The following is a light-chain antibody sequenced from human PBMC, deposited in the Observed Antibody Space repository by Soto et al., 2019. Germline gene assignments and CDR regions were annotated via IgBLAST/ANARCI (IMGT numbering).Light chain of an antibody. Sequence: QSVLTQSPSASASLGASVNLTCTLSSGHSTYAIAWHQQQPEKGPRYLLKIRGDGGHNRGDGIPDRFSGSTSGAERYLTISSLQSEDEADYYCQTWGTGIVVFGGGTKLTVL. J-gene: IGLJ3*02. CDR2: IRGDGGH. CDR1: SGHSTYA. CDR3: QTWGTGIVV. V-gene: IGLV4-69*01.